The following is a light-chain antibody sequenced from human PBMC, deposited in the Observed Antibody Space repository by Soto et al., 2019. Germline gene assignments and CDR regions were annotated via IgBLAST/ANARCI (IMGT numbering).Light chain of an antibody. J-gene: IGKJ1*01. CDR1: RSVSSNY. V-gene: IGKV3-20*01. CDR2: RAS. Sequence: DIVLTQSPGTLSLSPGETATLSCRASRSVSSNYLAWYQQRPGQAPRLLINRASNRATGIPDRFTGSGSGTDFTLTINRLEHADFAVYYCQHYGSSPRTFGHGTKVAIK. CDR3: QHYGSSPRT.